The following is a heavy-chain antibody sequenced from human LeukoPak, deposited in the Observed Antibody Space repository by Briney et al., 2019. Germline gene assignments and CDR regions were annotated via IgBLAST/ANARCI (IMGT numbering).Heavy chain of an antibody. CDR1: GFTFSNAW. CDR2: IKSKTDGGTT. V-gene: IGHV3-15*01. CDR3: TTDLLGNDYGDY. J-gene: IGHJ4*02. Sequence: GGSLRLSCAASGFTFSNAWMSWVRQAPGKGLEWVGRIKSKTDGGTTDYAAPVKGRFTNSRDDSKNTLYLQMNSLKTEDTAVYYCTTDLLGNDYGDYWGQGTLVTVSS.